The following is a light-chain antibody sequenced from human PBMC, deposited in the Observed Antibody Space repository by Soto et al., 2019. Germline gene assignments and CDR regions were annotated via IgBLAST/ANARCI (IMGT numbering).Light chain of an antibody. CDR3: QQYNSYSPT. CDR2: KAS. J-gene: IGKJ1*01. CDR1: QSISVW. V-gene: IGKV1-5*03. Sequence: IQMTQSPSTLSGSVGDRVTITCRASQSISVWLAWYQQKAGKAPNLLIYKASRLESGVPSRFSGSGSETEFTLTISGLQPGDSATYYCQQYNSYSPTFGQGTKVDI.